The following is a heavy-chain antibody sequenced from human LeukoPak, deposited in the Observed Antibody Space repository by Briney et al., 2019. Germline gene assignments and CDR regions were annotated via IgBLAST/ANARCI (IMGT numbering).Heavy chain of an antibody. D-gene: IGHD6-13*01. CDR1: GYTFTSYW. CDR2: IYPGDSDT. Sequence: PGESLKISCKGSGYTFTSYWIGWVRQMPGKGLEWMGIIYPGDSDTRYSPSFQGQVTISADKSISTAYLQWSSLKASDTAMYYCARHPIATNPTTYYMDVWGKGTTVTVSS. J-gene: IGHJ6*03. V-gene: IGHV5-51*01. CDR3: ARHPIATNPTTYYMDV.